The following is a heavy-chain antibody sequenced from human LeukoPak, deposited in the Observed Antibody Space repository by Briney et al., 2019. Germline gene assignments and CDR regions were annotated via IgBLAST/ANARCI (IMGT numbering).Heavy chain of an antibody. Sequence: GGSLRLSCAASGFTFSSYAMSWVRQAPGKGLEWVSAISGSGGSTYYADSVKGRFTISRDNSKNTLYLQMNSLRAEDTAVYYCARDSHYYGSGSYYNYFDYWGQGTLVTVSS. CDR1: GFTFSSYA. D-gene: IGHD3-10*01. CDR3: ARDSHYYGSGSYYNYFDY. CDR2: ISGSGGST. V-gene: IGHV3-23*01. J-gene: IGHJ4*02.